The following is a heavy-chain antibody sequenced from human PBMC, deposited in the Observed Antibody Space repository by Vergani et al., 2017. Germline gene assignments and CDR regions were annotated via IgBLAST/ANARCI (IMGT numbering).Heavy chain of an antibody. Sequence: VQLVESGGGLVKPGGSLRLSCAASGFTFSDYYMSWIRQAPGKGLEWVSAVTSNGGSTYYADSVKGRFTISRDNSKNSLYLQMNSLRAEDTAVYYCAKDAIVVVPAWYFDLWGRGTLVTVSS. D-gene: IGHD2-2*01. CDR2: VTSNGGST. J-gene: IGHJ2*01. CDR3: AKDAIVVVPAWYFDL. CDR1: GFTFSDYY. V-gene: IGHV3-23*04.